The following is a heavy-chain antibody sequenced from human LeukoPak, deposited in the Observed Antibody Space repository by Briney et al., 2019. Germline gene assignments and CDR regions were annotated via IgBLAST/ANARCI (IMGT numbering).Heavy chain of an antibody. J-gene: IGHJ6*04. CDR3: ARGLELPIMVRGVIWEYYGMDV. D-gene: IGHD3-10*01. Sequence: PGGSLRLSCAASGFTFSSYVMHWVRQAPGKGLEWVAVISYDGSNKYYADSVKGRFTISRDNSKNTLYLQMNSLRAEDTAVYYCARGLELPIMVRGVIWEYYGMDVWGKGTTVTVSS. CDR2: ISYDGSNK. V-gene: IGHV3-30*04. CDR1: GFTFSSYV.